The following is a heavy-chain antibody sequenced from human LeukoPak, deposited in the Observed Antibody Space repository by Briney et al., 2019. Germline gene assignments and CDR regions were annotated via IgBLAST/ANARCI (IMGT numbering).Heavy chain of an antibody. CDR2: ISGSGGST. D-gene: IGHD5-18*01. J-gene: IGHJ4*02. CDR1: GFTFSSYA. CDR3: AKEPNGYSYGYPYYFDY. Sequence: GGSLRLSCAASGFTFSSYAMSWVRQAPGKGLEWVSAISGSGGSTYFADSLKGRFTISRDNSKNTLYLQLNSLRAEDTAVYYCAKEPNGYSYGYPYYFDYWGQGTLVTVSS. V-gene: IGHV3-23*01.